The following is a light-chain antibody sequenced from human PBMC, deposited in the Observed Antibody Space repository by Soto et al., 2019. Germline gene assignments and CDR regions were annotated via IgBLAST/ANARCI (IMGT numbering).Light chain of an antibody. Sequence: EIVMTQSPATLSVSAGERATLSCGASQSVSSNLAWYQQKHGQSPRLLIYGASTRATGIPARFSGSGYGTEFNLTISSLQPEDFAVYYCQQYNNWPLTFGQGTKVDIK. J-gene: IGKJ1*01. V-gene: IGKV3-15*01. CDR2: GAS. CDR1: QSVSSN. CDR3: QQYNNWPLT.